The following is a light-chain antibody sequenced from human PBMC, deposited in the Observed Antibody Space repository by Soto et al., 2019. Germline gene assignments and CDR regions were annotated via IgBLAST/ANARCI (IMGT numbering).Light chain of an antibody. CDR3: QQYGSSPPEKT. V-gene: IGKV3-20*01. CDR2: GAS. Sequence: EIVLTQSPGTLSLSPGERATLSCRASQSVSSSYLAWYQQKPGQAPRLLIYGASSRATGIPDRFSGSGSGTAVTLTISRLEPEDFAVYYCQQYGSSPPEKTFGQGTKVEIK. CDR1: QSVSSSY. J-gene: IGKJ1*01.